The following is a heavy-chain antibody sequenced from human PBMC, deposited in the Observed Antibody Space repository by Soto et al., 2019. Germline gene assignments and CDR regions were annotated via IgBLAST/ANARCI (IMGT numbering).Heavy chain of an antibody. V-gene: IGHV3-30*18. D-gene: IGHD3-10*01. Sequence: GGSLRLSCAASGFTFSSYGMHWVRQAPGKGLEWVAVISYDGSNKYYADSVKGRFTISRDNSKNTLYLQMNSLRAEDTAVYYCAKDLITMVRGVSGAQDYWGQGTLVTVSS. CDR3: AKDLITMVRGVSGAQDY. CDR1: GFTFSSYG. J-gene: IGHJ4*02. CDR2: ISYDGSNK.